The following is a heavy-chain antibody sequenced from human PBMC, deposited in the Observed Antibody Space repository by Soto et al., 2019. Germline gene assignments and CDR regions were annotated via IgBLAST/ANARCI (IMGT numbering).Heavy chain of an antibody. CDR2: ISVYNGHT. J-gene: IGHJ4*02. D-gene: IGHD5-12*01. CDR1: GYTFDSFG. Sequence: QVQLVQSGPEVKKPEASVKVSCKASGYTFDSFGFSWVRQAPGQGLEWMGRISVYNGHTKYAQKFQGRVIMTTDTSTRIAYMELRSLRSDDTAVYXXARMEVEYRYDYLDYWGQGTVVTVSS. V-gene: IGHV1-18*01. CDR3: ARMEVEYRYDYLDY.